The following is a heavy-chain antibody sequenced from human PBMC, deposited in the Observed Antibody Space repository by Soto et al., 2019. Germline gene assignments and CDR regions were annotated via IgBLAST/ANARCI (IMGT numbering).Heavy chain of an antibody. CDR2: ISAYNGNT. J-gene: IGHJ5*02. D-gene: IGHD5-12*01. CDR1: GYTFTSYG. V-gene: IGHV1-18*04. Sequence: ASVKVSCKASGYTFTSYGISWVRQAPGQGLEWMGWISAYNGNTNYAQKLQGRVTMTTDTSTSTAYMELRSLRSDDTAVYYCARVPAYSGYGDFDPWGQGTQVTVSS. CDR3: ARVPAYSGYGDFDP.